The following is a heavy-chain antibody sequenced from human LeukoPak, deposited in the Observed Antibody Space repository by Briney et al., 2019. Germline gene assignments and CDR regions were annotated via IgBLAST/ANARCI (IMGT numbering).Heavy chain of an antibody. J-gene: IGHJ4*02. Sequence: GESLQISSKGSGYSSTSYWIGWVRPMPGKGLEWMGIIYPGDSDTRYSPSFQGQVTISADKSISTAYLQWSSLKASDTAMYYCARARYCSSTSCYFDYWGQGTLVTVSS. D-gene: IGHD2-2*01. V-gene: IGHV5-51*01. CDR3: ARARYCSSTSCYFDY. CDR2: IYPGDSDT. CDR1: GYSSTSYW.